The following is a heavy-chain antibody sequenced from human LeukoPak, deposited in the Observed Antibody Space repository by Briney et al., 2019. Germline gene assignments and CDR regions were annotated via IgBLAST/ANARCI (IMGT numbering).Heavy chain of an antibody. Sequence: GGSLRLSCAASGFTFINSWMSWVRQAPGEGLEWVANIKQDGSEKYYVDSVEGRFTISRDNAKDSLSLQMNSLRGEDTAVYYCARALGSPSADHWGQGTLVTVSS. CDR2: IKQDGSEK. CDR3: ARALGSPSADH. J-gene: IGHJ4*02. CDR1: GFTFINSW. V-gene: IGHV3-7*01. D-gene: IGHD6-6*01.